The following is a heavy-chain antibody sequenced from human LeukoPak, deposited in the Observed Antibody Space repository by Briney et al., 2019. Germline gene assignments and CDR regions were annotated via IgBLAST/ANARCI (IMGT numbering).Heavy chain of an antibody. V-gene: IGHV3-23*01. CDR1: GFTFSSYA. CDR2: ISGFGGST. D-gene: IGHD6-13*01. Sequence: PGGSLRLSCAASGFTFSSYAMTWVRQAPGKGLEWVSGISGFGGSTYYADSVKGHFTISRDNSKNTLYLQMNSLRAEDTAVYYCAKLLIAALDYWGQGTLVTVSS. CDR3: AKLLIAALDY. J-gene: IGHJ4*02.